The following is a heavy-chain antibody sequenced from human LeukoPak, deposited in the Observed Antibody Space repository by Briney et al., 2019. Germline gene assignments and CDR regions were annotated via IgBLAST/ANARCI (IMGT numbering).Heavy chain of an antibody. CDR1: GYTFTSYD. J-gene: IGHJ3*02. D-gene: IGHD3-22*01. Sequence: GASVKVSCKASGYTFTSYDINWVRQATGQGLEWMGWMNPNSGNTGYAQKFQGRVTMTRNTSISTAYMELSRLRSDDTAVYYCARVWPRLLVVVEGGGAFDIWGQGTMVTVSS. CDR2: MNPNSGNT. CDR3: ARVWPRLLVVVEGGGAFDI. V-gene: IGHV1-8*01.